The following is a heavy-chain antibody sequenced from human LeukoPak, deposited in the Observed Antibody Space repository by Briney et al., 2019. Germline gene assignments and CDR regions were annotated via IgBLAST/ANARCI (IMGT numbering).Heavy chain of an antibody. Sequence: SETLSLTCSVSGGSISTYYWSWIRQPPGKGLEWIAYISDIGSINYNPSLKSRVTISLDTSKNQFSLKLSSVTAADTAVYYCAGHHPRNTVDFWGQGTLVTVSS. V-gene: IGHV4-59*08. CDR1: GGSISTYY. CDR2: ISDIGSI. D-gene: IGHD2-8*02. J-gene: IGHJ4*02. CDR3: AGHHPRNTVDF.